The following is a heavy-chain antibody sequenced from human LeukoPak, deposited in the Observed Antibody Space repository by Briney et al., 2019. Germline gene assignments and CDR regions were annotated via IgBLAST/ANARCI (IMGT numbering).Heavy chain of an antibody. CDR3: ASTGHALYGDY. CDR1: GFTFSSYA. CDR2: ISGSGGST. D-gene: IGHD4-17*01. J-gene: IGHJ4*02. V-gene: IGHV3-23*01. Sequence: GGSLRLSCAASGFTFSSYAMSWVRQAPGKGLEWVSAISGSGGSTYYADSVKGRFTISRDNAKNSLYLQMNSLRAEDTAVYYCASTGHALYGDYWGQGTLVTVSS.